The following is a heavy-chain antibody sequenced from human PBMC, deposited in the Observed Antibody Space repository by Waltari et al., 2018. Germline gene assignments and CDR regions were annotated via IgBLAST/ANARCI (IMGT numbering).Heavy chain of an antibody. J-gene: IGHJ2*01. V-gene: IGHV5-51*01. CDR3: ARGGYCSSTSCYPWWYFDL. D-gene: IGHD2-2*01. CDR2: IYPGDSDT. Sequence: EVQLVQSGAEVKKPGESLKISCKGSGYSFTSYWIGWVRQMPGKGLEWMGIIYPGDSDTRYSPSFQGQVTISADKSISTAYLQWSSLKASDTAMYYCARGGYCSSTSCYPWWYFDLWGRGTLVTVSS. CDR1: GYSFTSYW.